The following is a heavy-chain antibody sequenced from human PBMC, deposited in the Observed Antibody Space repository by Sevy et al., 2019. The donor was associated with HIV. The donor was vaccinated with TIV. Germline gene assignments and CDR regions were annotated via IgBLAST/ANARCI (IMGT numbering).Heavy chain of an antibody. CDR1: GGSISSYF. CDR3: ARDSTTRPRVVDY. V-gene: IGHV4-59*01. Sequence: SETLSLTCSVSGGSISSYFWTWVRQSPGKGLEWIGNIYFTGNTDYSPSLKSRVTLSLDTSKSQFSLTLKSVTAADTAFSFCARDSTTRPRVVDYWGQGTLATVSS. D-gene: IGHD1-1*01. CDR2: IYFTGNT. J-gene: IGHJ4*02.